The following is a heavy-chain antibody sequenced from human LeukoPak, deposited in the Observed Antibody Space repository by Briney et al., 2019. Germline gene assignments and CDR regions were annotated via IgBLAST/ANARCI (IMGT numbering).Heavy chain of an antibody. CDR2: IYYSGST. V-gene: IGHV4-59*01. D-gene: IGHD5-12*01. Sequence: SETLSLTCTVSGGSISSYYWIWIRQAPGKGLEWIGDIYYSGSTNYNPSLKSRVTISVDTSNNQFSLKLSSVTAADTAVYYCARKGAYASPFDYWGQGTLVTVSS. CDR3: ARKGAYASPFDY. J-gene: IGHJ4*02. CDR1: GGSISSYY.